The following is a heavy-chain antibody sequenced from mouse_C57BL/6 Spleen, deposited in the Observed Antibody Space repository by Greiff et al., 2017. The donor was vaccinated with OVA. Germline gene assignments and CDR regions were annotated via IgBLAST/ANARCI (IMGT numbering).Heavy chain of an antibody. CDR2: IYPGSGST. D-gene: IGHD2-3*01. Sequence: QVQLQQPGAELVKPGASVKMSCKASGYTFTSYWITWVKQRPGQGLEWIGDIYPGSGSTHYNEKFKSKATLTVDTSSSPVSMQLSSLTSEDSAVYYSARRGTIYDGFSCAYWGQGTLVTVSA. V-gene: IGHV1-55*01. CDR3: ARRGTIYDGFSCAY. CDR1: GYTFTSYW. J-gene: IGHJ3*01.